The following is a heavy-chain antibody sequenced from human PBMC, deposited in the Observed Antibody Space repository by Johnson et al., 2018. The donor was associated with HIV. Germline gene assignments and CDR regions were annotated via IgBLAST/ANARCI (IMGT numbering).Heavy chain of an antibody. J-gene: IGHJ3*02. D-gene: IGHD4-17*01. CDR3: ARPADYGDYSRDAFDI. CDR2: ISRSGSTI. Sequence: MLLVESGGGVVQPGRSLRPSCAASGFTFSSSAMHWVRQAPGKGLEWVSYISRSGSTIYYEDSVKGRFTISRDNAKNSLYLQMNSLRVEDTALYYCARPADYGDYSRDAFDIWGQGTMVTVSS. CDR1: GFTFSSSA. V-gene: IGHV3-48*04.